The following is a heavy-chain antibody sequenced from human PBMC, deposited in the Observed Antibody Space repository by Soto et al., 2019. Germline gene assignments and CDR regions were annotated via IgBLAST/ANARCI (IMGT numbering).Heavy chain of an antibody. CDR2: MNPYNGDT. CDR1: GYTFTTYD. CDR3: ARNRRETGDFDY. Sequence: QVQLVQFGAEVKKPGASVKVSCKASGYTFTTYDVNWMRQATGQGPEWLGWMNPYNGDTGYAQKFQGRVTLTRDTSMNTAYLELSSLTYEDTAVYYCARNRRETGDFDYWGQGTLVIVSS. V-gene: IGHV1-8*02. J-gene: IGHJ4*02. D-gene: IGHD7-27*01.